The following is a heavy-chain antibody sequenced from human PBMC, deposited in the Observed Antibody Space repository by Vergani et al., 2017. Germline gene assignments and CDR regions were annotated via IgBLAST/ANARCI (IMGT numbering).Heavy chain of an antibody. CDR2: IYYSGST. V-gene: IGHV4-39*07. Sequence: QLQLQESGPGLVKPSETLSLTCTVSGGSISSSSYYWGWIRQPPGKGLEWIGSIYYSGSTYYNPSLKSRVTISVDTSKNQFSLKLISVTAADTAVYYCARDPDIVVVVAATLRFDPWGQGTLVTVSS. D-gene: IGHD2-15*01. J-gene: IGHJ5*02. CDR3: ARDPDIVVVVAATLRFDP. CDR1: GGSISSSSYY.